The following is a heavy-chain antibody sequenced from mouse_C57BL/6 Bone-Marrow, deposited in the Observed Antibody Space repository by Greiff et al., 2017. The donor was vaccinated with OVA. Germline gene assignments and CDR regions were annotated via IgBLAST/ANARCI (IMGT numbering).Heavy chain of an antibody. CDR3: TRGGGQLRLRYAMDY. Sequence: EVKLVESGTVLARPGASVKMSCKTSGYTFTSYWMHWVKQRPGQGLEWIGAIYPGNSDTSYNQKFKGKAKLTAVTSASTAYMELSSLTNEDSAVYYCTRGGGQLRLRYAMDYWGQGTSVTVSS. V-gene: IGHV1-5*01. J-gene: IGHJ4*01. D-gene: IGHD3-2*02. CDR1: GYTFTSYW. CDR2: IYPGNSDT.